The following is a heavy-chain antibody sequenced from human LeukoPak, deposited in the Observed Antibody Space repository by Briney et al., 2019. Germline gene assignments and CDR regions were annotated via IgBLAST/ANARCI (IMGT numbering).Heavy chain of an antibody. D-gene: IGHD3-10*01. CDR1: GYSFTSYY. V-gene: IGHV1-46*01. Sequence: ASVKVSCKASGYSFTSYYMHWVRQAPGQGLEWMGIINPSGGSTSYAQKFQGRVTMTRDMSTSTDYMELSSLRSEDTAVYYCARDNSVGDIAWWFDPWGQGTLVTVSS. J-gene: IGHJ5*02. CDR3: ARDNSVGDIAWWFDP. CDR2: INPSGGST.